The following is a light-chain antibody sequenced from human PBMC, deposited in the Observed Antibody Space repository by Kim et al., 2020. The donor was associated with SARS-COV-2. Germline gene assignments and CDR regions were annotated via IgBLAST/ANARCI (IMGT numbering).Light chain of an antibody. CDR3: QQANRVPFA. CDR2: AAS. J-gene: IGKJ3*01. V-gene: IGKV1-12*01. Sequence: DSVGDRVTITWRAGQAISSWVSWYQQKPGKAPKLLIYAASSLESGVPVRFRGSGSGTDFTLTITSLQPEDSATYYCQQANRVPFAFGPGTKVDIK. CDR1: QAISSW.